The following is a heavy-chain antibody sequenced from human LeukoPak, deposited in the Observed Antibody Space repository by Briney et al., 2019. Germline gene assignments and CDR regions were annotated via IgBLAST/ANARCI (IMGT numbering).Heavy chain of an antibody. J-gene: IGHJ6*02. CDR1: GGTFSSYA. V-gene: IGHV1-69*13. CDR2: IIPIFGTA. D-gene: IGHD6-6*01. CDR3: ARLPTIAARQNYYYYYGMDV. Sequence: SVTVSCKASGGTFSSYAISWVRQAPGQGLEWMGGIIPIFGTANYAQKFQGRVTITADESTSTAYMELRSLRSDDTAVYYCARLPTIAARQNYYYYYGMDVWGQGTTVTVSS.